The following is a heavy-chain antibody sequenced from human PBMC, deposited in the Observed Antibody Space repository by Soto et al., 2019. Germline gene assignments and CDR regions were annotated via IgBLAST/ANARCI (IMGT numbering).Heavy chain of an antibody. D-gene: IGHD6-13*01. CDR2: IYSTGNT. Sequence: QLQLQASGPGLVKPSETLSLTCTVSGDSIRSSSYWGWIPQPPGKGLEWIGSIYSTGNTYYNPSLNSQVTISVDTSKNQFSLNVISVTAADTAVYYCRRSSRYSTDVWGQGTTVTVSS. J-gene: IGHJ6*02. V-gene: IGHV4-39*01. CDR1: GDSIRSSSY. CDR3: RRSSRYSTDV.